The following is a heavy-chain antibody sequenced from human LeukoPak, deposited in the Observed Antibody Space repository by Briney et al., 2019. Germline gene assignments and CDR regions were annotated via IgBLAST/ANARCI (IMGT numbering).Heavy chain of an antibody. CDR3: AKDPSIAAAGTDY. D-gene: IGHD6-13*01. J-gene: IGHJ4*02. CDR1: GFTFSSYG. Sequence: GGSLRLSCAASGFTFSSYGMHWVRQAPGKGLEWVAVIWYDGSNKYYADSVKGRFTISRDNSKNTLYLQMNSLRAEDTAVYYCAKDPSIAAAGTDYWGQGTLVTVS. CDR2: IWYDGSNK. V-gene: IGHV3-30*02.